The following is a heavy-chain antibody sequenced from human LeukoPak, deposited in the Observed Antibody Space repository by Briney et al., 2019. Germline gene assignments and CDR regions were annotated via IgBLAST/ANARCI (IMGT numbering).Heavy chain of an antibody. CDR1: GGPFSGYY. D-gene: IGHD4-17*01. Sequence: PSETLSLTYAVYGGPFSGYYWSWIRQPPGKGLEWIGEINHSGSTNYNPSLKSRVTISVDTSKNQFSLKLSSVIAADTAVYYCARISYGDYEYYFDYWGQGTLVTVSS. V-gene: IGHV4-34*01. CDR3: ARISYGDYEYYFDY. J-gene: IGHJ4*02. CDR2: INHSGST.